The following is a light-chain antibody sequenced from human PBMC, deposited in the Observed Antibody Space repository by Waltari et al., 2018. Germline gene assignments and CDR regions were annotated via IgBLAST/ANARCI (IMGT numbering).Light chain of an antibody. CDR1: QSISTW. CDR2: KAS. CDR3: QQYNSDSHS. Sequence: DIQMTQSPSSLSASVGDKVTIPCRASQSISTWLAWFQLKPGKAPKLLLYKASNLESGVPARFSGSGSGTEFTLTISSLLPEDFATYYCQQYNSDSHSFGQGTRLEIK. V-gene: IGKV1-5*03. J-gene: IGKJ2*01.